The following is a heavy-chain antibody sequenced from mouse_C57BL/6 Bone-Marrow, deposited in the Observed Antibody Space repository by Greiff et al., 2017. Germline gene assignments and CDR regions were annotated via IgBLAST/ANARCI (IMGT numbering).Heavy chain of an antibody. CDR2: IYPTSGRT. Sequence: VQLQQPGAELVKPGASVKMSFKASGYTFTSYWITWVKQRPGQGLEWIGDIYPTSGRTNYNEKFKSKAILTVDTSSNTAYMQLSSLTSEDSAVFYGARAGPLGRSFDYWGQGTTLTVSS. CDR1: GYTFTSYW. J-gene: IGHJ2*01. D-gene: IGHD4-1*01. V-gene: IGHV1-55*01. CDR3: ARAGPLGRSFDY.